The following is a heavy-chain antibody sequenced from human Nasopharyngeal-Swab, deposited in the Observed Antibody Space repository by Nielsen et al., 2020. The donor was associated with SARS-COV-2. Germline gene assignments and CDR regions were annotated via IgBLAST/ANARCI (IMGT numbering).Heavy chain of an antibody. V-gene: IGHV3-73*01. CDR3: TRGPHYYYYGMDV. Sequence: GGSLRPSCAPSGFTFSGSAMHWVRQAPGKGLEWVGRIRSKANSYATAYAASVKGRFTISRDDSKNTAYLQMNSLKTEDTAVYYCTRGPHYYYYGMDVWGQGTTVTVSS. CDR2: IRSKANSYAT. J-gene: IGHJ6*02. CDR1: GFTFSGSA.